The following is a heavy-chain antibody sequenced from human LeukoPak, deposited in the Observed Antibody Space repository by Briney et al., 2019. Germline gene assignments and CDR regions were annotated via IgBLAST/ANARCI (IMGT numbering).Heavy chain of an antibody. D-gene: IGHD5-12*01. Sequence: ASVKVSCKTSGYTFINYDINWLRQAAGQGLEWMGWMNPKSGNTGYAPKFQGRVTMTRTTSINTAYLELSSLRSEDTAVYYCARASVDILATPKGPFDYWGQGTLVTVSS. CDR1: GYTFINYD. CDR2: MNPKSGNT. V-gene: IGHV1-8*01. J-gene: IGHJ4*02. CDR3: ARASVDILATPKGPFDY.